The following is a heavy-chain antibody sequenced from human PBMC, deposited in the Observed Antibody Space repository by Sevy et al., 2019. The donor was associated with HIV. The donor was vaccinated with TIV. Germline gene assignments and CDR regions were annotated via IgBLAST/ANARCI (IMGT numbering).Heavy chain of an antibody. J-gene: IGHJ4*02. D-gene: IGHD6-13*01. V-gene: IGHV3-30*18. Sequence: GGSLRLSCAGSGFTFYNYGIHWVSQAPGKGLEWVTMISYDGKNENYADSVKGRFTISRDNSKNTVYLQMNSLRPDDTAIYYCAKDRSGSWSVDYWDQGTLVTVSS. CDR1: GFTFYNYG. CDR2: ISYDGKNE. CDR3: AKDRSGSWSVDY.